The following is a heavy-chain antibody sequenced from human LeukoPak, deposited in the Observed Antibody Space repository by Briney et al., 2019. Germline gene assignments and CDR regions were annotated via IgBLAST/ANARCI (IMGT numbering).Heavy chain of an antibody. CDR1: GYTFTSYG. D-gene: IGHD3-10*01. V-gene: IGHV1-69*13. CDR2: IIPIFGTA. Sequence: SVKVSCKASGYTFTSYGISWVRQAPGQGLEWMGGIIPIFGTANYAQKFQGRVTITADESTSTAYMELSSLRSEDTAVYYCARGHYYGSGSYPEGPFDYWGQGTLVTVSS. CDR3: ARGHYYGSGSYPEGPFDY. J-gene: IGHJ4*02.